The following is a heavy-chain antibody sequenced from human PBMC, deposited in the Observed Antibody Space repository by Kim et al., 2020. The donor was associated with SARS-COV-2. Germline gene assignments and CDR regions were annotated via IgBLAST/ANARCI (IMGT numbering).Heavy chain of an antibody. CDR3: ARDFSFLAARDYGMDV. Sequence: DSVKGRFNISRDNSKNTLYLQMNSLRAEDTAVYYCARDFSFLAARDYGMDVWGQGTTVTVSS. J-gene: IGHJ6*02. V-gene: IGHV3-30*01. D-gene: IGHD6-6*01.